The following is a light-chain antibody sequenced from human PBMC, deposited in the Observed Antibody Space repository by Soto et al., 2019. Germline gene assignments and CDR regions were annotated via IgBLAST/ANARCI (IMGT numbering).Light chain of an antibody. Sequence: QSVLTQPASVSGSPGQSITISCTGTSSDVGGYNYVSWYQQHPGKAPKLMIYEVNNRPSGVSNRFSGSKSGNTASLTISGLRAEDEADYYCSSYTSSSTVVFGSGTKVTVL. CDR2: EVN. V-gene: IGLV2-14*01. J-gene: IGLJ1*01. CDR1: SSDVGGYNY. CDR3: SSYTSSSTVV.